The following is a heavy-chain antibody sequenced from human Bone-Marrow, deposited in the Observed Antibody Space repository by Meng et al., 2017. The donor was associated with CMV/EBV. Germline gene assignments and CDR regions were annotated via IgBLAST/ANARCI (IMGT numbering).Heavy chain of an antibody. CDR1: GFTFSSYG. CDR3: AKEGYYGSGYGMDV. CDR2: IRYDGSNK. D-gene: IGHD3-10*01. Sequence: GGSLRLSCAASGFTFSSYGMHWVRQAPGKGLEWVAFIRYDGSNKYYADSVKGRFTISRDNSKNTLYLQMNSLRAEDTAVYYCAKEGYYGSGYGMDVRGQGTTVTVSS. V-gene: IGHV3-30*02. J-gene: IGHJ6*02.